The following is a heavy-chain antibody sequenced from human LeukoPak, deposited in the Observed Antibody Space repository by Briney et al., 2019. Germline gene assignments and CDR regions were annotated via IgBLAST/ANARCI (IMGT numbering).Heavy chain of an antibody. CDR1: GGSISSYY. Sequence: SETLSLTCTVSGGSISSYYWSWIRQPPGKGLEWIGYIYYSGSTNYNPSLKSRVTISVDTSKNQFSLKLSSVTAADTAVYYCAREVDRYYYDSSGYSNWFDPWGQGTLVTVSS. J-gene: IGHJ5*02. V-gene: IGHV4-59*01. CDR3: AREVDRYYYDSSGYSNWFDP. CDR2: IYYSGST. D-gene: IGHD3-22*01.